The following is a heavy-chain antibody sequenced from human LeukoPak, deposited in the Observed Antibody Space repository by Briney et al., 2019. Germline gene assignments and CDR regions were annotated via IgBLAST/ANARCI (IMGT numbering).Heavy chain of an antibody. D-gene: IGHD6-13*01. Sequence: SETLSLTCTVSGGSISSNSHYWAWIRQPPGKGLEWIGSIYYTGVTFYSPSLKSRVTISVDTSKNQFSLRVISVTAADTAVYYCAREEASAGDYWGQGTLVTVSS. CDR1: GGSISSNSHY. V-gene: IGHV4-39*01. CDR3: AREEASAGDY. CDR2: IYYTGVT. J-gene: IGHJ4*02.